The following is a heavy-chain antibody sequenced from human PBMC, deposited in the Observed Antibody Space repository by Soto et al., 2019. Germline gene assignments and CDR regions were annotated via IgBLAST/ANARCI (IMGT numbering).Heavy chain of an antibody. CDR1: GFSFKNYA. CDR2: ISHNDEPKI. Sequence: HVELVESGGGVVQPGSSLRLSCAASGFSFKNYAFHWVRQAPGKGLEWVALISHNDEPKIFYADSVQGRFTISRDNFKNTVSLQMNSLRDEDTAVYHCARGVRAETYYNAFDYWGQGTQVTVSS. D-gene: IGHD3-10*01. J-gene: IGHJ4*01. V-gene: IGHV3-30-3*01. CDR3: ARGVRAETYYNAFDY.